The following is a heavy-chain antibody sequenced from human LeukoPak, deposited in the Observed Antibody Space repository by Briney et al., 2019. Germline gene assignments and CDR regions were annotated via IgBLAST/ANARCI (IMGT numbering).Heavy chain of an antibody. V-gene: IGHV4-38-2*01. CDR3: ARHVYCSSTSCYRGAFDI. J-gene: IGHJ3*02. CDR2: IYHSGST. D-gene: IGHD2-2*01. Sequence: SETLSLTCPVSGYSSSTGYYWGWIRQPPGKGLEWIGSIYHSGSTYYNPSLKSRVTISVDTSKNQFSLKLSSVTAADTAVYHCARHVYCSSTSCYRGAFDIWGQGTMVTVSS. CDR1: GYSSSTGYY.